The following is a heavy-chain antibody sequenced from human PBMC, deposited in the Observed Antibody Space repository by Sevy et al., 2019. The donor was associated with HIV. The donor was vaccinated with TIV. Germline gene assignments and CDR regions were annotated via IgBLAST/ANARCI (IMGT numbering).Heavy chain of an antibody. CDR2: ISYDGSNK. D-gene: IGHD6-19*01. J-gene: IGHJ4*02. Sequence: GESLKISCAASGFTFSSYAMHRVRQAPGKGLEWVAVISYDGSNKYYANSVKGRFTISRDNSKNTLYLQMNSLRAEDTAVYYCARERAPSGAVATFDYWGQGTLVTVSS. CDR1: GFTFSSYA. V-gene: IGHV3-30-3*01. CDR3: ARERAPSGAVATFDY.